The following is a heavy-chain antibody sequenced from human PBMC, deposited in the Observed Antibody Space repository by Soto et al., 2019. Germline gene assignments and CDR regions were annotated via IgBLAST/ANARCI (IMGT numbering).Heavy chain of an antibody. CDR3: ARGLYYYDSRGYWGY. D-gene: IGHD3-22*01. CDR2: IISISTI. CDR1: GFTFSSYN. Sequence: GGSLRLSCAASGFTFSSYNMNWVRQAPGKGLEWVSYIISISTIYYADSLKGRFTFSRDNAKNSLYLQMNSLRDEYTVLYYCARGLYYYDSRGYWGYWGQGTLVTVSS. V-gene: IGHV3-48*02. J-gene: IGHJ4*02.